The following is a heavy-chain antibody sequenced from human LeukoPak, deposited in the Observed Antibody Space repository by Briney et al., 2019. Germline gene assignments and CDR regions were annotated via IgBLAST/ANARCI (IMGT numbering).Heavy chain of an antibody. V-gene: IGHV3-7*01. D-gene: IGHD2-2*01. CDR1: GFTFSSNW. J-gene: IGHJ6*04. Sequence: GGSLRLSCTASGFTFSSNWMTWVRQAPGKGLEWVANINEDGGGKYYVESVKGRFTISRDNARNSVHLELSNLRAEDTAVYYCTTRRCSIAACRASSYRCFDFWGKGTTVIVSS. CDR2: INEDGGGK. CDR3: TTRRCSIAACRASSYRCFDF.